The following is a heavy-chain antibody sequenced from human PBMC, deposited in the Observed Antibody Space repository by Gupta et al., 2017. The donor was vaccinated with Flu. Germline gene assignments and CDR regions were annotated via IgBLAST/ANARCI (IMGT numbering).Heavy chain of an antibody. J-gene: IGHJ6*02. Sequence: EVQLVESGGGLVQPGGSLRLSCAASGFTFSSYDMHWVRKATGKGLEWVSAIGTAGDTYYPGSVKGRFTISRENAKNSLYLQMNSLRAGDTAVYYCARGGYCSGGSCFLYGMDVWGQGTTVTVSS. CDR3: ARGGYCSGGSCFLYGMDV. CDR1: GFTFSSYD. CDR2: IGTAGDT. D-gene: IGHD2-15*01. V-gene: IGHV3-13*01.